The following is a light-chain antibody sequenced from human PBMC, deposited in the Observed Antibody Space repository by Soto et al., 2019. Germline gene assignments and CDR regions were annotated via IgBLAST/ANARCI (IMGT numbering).Light chain of an antibody. CDR2: HAS. V-gene: IGKV3-20*01. CDR1: QSVNIF. Sequence: EIVLTQSPGTLSLSPGERATLSCSASQSVNIFLAWLQHTPGQAPRLLVFHASNRSTGVPDGFSGSGSGTDFTLTITGVEPEDSAVYYCDPDVGSPLALGQGTRVEVK. J-gene: IGKJ1*01. CDR3: DPDVGSPLA.